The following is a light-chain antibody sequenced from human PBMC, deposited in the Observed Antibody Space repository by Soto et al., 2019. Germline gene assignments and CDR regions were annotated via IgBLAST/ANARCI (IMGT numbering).Light chain of an antibody. CDR2: RDS. Sequence: SYELTQPLSVSVPLGQTASITCGGNNIGTRNVHWYQQKPGQAPVLVVYRDSNRPSGIPERFSGSNSGNTATLTISRAQAGDEADYYCHVWDSSTAVVGGGTKLTVL. CDR3: HVWDSSTAV. CDR1: NIGTRN. V-gene: IGLV3-9*01. J-gene: IGLJ3*02.